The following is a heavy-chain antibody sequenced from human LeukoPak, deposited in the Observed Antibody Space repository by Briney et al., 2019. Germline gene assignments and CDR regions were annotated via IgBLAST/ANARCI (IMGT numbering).Heavy chain of an antibody. J-gene: IGHJ4*02. CDR2: INHSGST. CDR1: GGSFSGYY. D-gene: IGHD3-3*01. Sequence: SETLSLTCAVYGGSFSGYYWSWIRQPPGKGLEWIGEINHSGSTNYNPSLKSRVTISVDTSKNQFSLKLSSVTAADTAVYYCARPLGYRWSGLKLWGQGTLVTVSS. V-gene: IGHV4-34*01. CDR3: ARPLGYRWSGLKL.